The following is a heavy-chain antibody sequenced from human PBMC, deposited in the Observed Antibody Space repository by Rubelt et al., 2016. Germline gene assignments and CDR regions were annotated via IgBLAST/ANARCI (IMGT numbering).Heavy chain of an antibody. CDR3: ARGGYSYGWVDY. J-gene: IGHJ4*02. CDR2: IYSSGST. Sequence: QLQLQESGPGLVKPSETLSLTCTVSGGSISSSSYYWGWIRQPPGKGLEWIGSIYSSGSTYYNPSLKRRVTSAGETSKNQFSLKLSSVTAADTAVYYCARGGYSYGWVDYWGQGTLVTVSS. D-gene: IGHD5-18*01. CDR1: GGSISSSSYY. V-gene: IGHV4-39*01.